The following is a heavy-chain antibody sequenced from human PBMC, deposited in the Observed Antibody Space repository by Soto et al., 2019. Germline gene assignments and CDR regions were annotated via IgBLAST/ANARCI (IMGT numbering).Heavy chain of an antibody. CDR1: GGSISSSSYY. CDR2: TYYSGST. V-gene: IGHV4-39*01. J-gene: IGHJ6*02. D-gene: IGHD5-18*01. Sequence: PSETLSLTCTVSGGSISSSSYYWGWIRQPPGKGLEWIGSTYYSGSTYYNPSLKSRVTISVDTSKNQFSLKLSSVTAADTAVYYCASRYSGYYYYGMDVWGQGTTVTVSS. CDR3: ASRYSGYYYYGMDV.